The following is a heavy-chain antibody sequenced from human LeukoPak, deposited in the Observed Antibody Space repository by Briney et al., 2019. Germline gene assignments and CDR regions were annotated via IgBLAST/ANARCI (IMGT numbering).Heavy chain of an antibody. D-gene: IGHD1-26*01. CDR2: INPNSGGT. Sequence: ASVKVSCKASGYTFTGYYMHWVRQAPGQGLEWMGWINPNSGGTNYAQKFQGRVTMTRDTSISTAYMELRSLRSDDTAVYYCARVEVGATTLGYFQHWGQGTLVTVSS. CDR1: GYTFTGYY. J-gene: IGHJ1*01. CDR3: ARVEVGATTLGYFQH. V-gene: IGHV1-2*02.